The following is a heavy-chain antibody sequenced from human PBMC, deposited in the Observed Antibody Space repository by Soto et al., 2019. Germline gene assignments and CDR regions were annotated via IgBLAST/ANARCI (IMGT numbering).Heavy chain of an antibody. V-gene: IGHV1-3*01. CDR1: GYTFTSYA. J-gene: IGHJ4*02. CDR2: INAGNGNT. D-gene: IGHD2-21*02. CDR3: ARSIVVVTAADY. Sequence: ASVKVSCKASGYTFTSYAMHWVRQAPGQRLEWMGWINAGNGNTKYSQKCQGRVTITRDTSASTAYMELSSLRSEDTAVYYCARSIVVVTAADYWGQGTLVTVSS.